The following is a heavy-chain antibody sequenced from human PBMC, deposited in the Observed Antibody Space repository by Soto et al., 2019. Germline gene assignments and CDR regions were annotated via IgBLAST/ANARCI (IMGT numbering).Heavy chain of an antibody. J-gene: IGHJ4*02. CDR1: GFTFSSYG. V-gene: IGHV3-33*01. Sequence: QVQLVESGGGVVQPGRSLRLSCAASGFTFSSYGMHWVRQAPGKGLEWVAVIWSDGSNKYYADSVKGRFTISRDNSKNTLYLQMNSLRAEDTAVYHCARYYYDSSGYYPLWGQGTLVTVSS. CDR3: ARYYYDSSGYYPL. CDR2: IWSDGSNK. D-gene: IGHD3-22*01.